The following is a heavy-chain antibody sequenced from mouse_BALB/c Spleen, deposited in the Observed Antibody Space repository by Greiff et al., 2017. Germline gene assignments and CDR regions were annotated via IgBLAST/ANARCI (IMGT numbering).Heavy chain of an antibody. CDR2: IRLKSNNYAT. V-gene: IGHV6-6*02. J-gene: IGHJ4*01. CDR3: TRTGYRYGYYAMDY. D-gene: IGHD2-14*01. CDR1: GFTFSNYW. Sequence: EVKLEESGGGLVQPGGSMKLSCVASGFTFSNYWMNWVRQSPEKGLEWVAEIRLKSNNYATHYAESVKGRFTISRDDSKSSVYLQMNNLRAEDTGIYYCTRTGYRYGYYAMDYWGQGTSVTVSS.